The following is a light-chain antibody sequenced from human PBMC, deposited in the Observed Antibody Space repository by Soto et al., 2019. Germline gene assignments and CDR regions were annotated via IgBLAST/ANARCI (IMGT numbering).Light chain of an antibody. CDR1: QSVTNNN. Sequence: EIVLTQSPGTLSLSPGERASLSCRASQSVTNNNLAWDQQKPGQAPRLLIFGSFNRATGIPDRFSGSGSGTDFTLTISRLKTEDFAVYFCQQYGGSPPYTFGQGTKVEIK. V-gene: IGKV3-20*01. CDR2: GSF. CDR3: QQYGGSPPYT. J-gene: IGKJ2*01.